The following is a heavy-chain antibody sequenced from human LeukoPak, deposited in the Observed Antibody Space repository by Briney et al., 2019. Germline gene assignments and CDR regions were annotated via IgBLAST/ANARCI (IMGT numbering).Heavy chain of an antibody. V-gene: IGHV3-7*01. Sequence: PGGSLRLSCAASGFTFSSHWMSWVRHAPGKGLEWVAYIKQDGSEKSYVDSVKGRFTISRDNAKNSLYLQMNSLRTEDTAVYYCARDQLYCSGGICYFDYWGQGTLVTVSS. D-gene: IGHD2-15*01. CDR2: IKQDGSEK. J-gene: IGHJ4*02. CDR3: ARDQLYCSGGICYFDY. CDR1: GFTFSSHW.